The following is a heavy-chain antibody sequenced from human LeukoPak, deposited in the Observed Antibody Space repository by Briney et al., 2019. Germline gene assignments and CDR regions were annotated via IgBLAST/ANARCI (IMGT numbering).Heavy chain of an antibody. D-gene: IGHD3-22*01. CDR1: GFTFSSYS. J-gene: IGHJ1*01. Sequence: PGGSLRLSCAASGFTFSSYSMNWFRQAPGKGLEWVSSISSSSSYIYYADSVKGRFTISRDNAKNSLYLQMNSLRAEDTAVYYCARDSVYYDSSGYYSDWGQGTLVTVSS. CDR2: ISSSSSYI. V-gene: IGHV3-21*01. CDR3: ARDSVYYDSSGYYSD.